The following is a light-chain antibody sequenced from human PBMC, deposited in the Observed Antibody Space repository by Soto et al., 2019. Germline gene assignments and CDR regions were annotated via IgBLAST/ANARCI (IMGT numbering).Light chain of an antibody. CDR3: QKYNSAPLT. CDR1: QGIAPY. V-gene: IGKV1-27*01. Sequence: DVQMTQSPSSLSAFVGDRVTITCRASQGIAPYLAWFQRKPGKVPKLLIYATSTLQSGVPSRFSGSGSGTDFTLNISSLQPEDVATYYCQKYNSAPLTFGGGTKVDIK. CDR2: ATS. J-gene: IGKJ4*01.